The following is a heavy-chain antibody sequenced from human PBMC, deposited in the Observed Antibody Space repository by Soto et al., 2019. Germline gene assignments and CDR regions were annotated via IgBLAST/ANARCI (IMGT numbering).Heavy chain of an antibody. J-gene: IGHJ6*02. CDR2: ISAYNGNT. CDR1: GYTFTSYG. Sequence: GASVKVSCKASGYTFTSYGISWVRQAPGQGLEWMGWISAYNGNTNYAQKLQGRVTMTTDTSTSTAYMELRSLRSDDTAVYYCARVNIVVVPAAPYYYYGMDFWGQGTTVTVSS. V-gene: IGHV1-18*01. CDR3: ARVNIVVVPAAPYYYYGMDF. D-gene: IGHD2-2*01.